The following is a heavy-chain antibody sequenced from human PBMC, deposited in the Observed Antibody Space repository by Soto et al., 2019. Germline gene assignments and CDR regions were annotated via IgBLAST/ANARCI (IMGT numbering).Heavy chain of an antibody. J-gene: IGHJ4*02. Sequence: QVQLVQSGAEEKKPGASVKVSCKVSGYTFTSYAMHWVRQAPGQRLEWMGWINAGNGNTKYSQKFQGRVTITRDTSASTAYMELSSLRSEDTAVYYCARSIVVVTALDYWGQGTLSPSPQ. CDR2: INAGNGNT. D-gene: IGHD2-21*02. CDR1: GYTFTSYA. CDR3: ARSIVVVTALDY. V-gene: IGHV1-3*05.